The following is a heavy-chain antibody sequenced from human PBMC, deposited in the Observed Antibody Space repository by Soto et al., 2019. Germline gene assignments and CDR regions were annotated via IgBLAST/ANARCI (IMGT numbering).Heavy chain of an antibody. CDR2: SNDSGGST. CDR3: AKDFYSGPQPGFFDL. Sequence: EVQLLESGGGWVQPGGSLRLSCTASGFTFSSYAMSWVRQAPGKGLEWVSSSNDSGGSTYYADSVRGRFTISRDNSKNTVYVQMNSLRAEDTAVYYCAKDFYSGPQPGFFDLWGRGTLVTVSS. CDR1: GFTFSSYA. V-gene: IGHV3-23*01. D-gene: IGHD3-10*01. J-gene: IGHJ2*01.